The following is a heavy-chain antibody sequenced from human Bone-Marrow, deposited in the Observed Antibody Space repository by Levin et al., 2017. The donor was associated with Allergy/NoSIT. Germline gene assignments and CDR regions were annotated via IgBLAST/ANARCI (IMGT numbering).Heavy chain of an antibody. D-gene: IGHD2-8*01. CDR2: ISGTGTYI. CDR1: GFTFSHYY. Sequence: GGSLRLSCSASGFTFSHYYMNWIRQAPGKGLECISYISGTGTYIEDADSVKGRFTISRDNAKNSLYLQMNSLRAEDTAIYYCARNDRGGVFDLWGQGTMVTVSS. J-gene: IGHJ3*01. CDR3: ARNDRGGVFDL. V-gene: IGHV3-11*03.